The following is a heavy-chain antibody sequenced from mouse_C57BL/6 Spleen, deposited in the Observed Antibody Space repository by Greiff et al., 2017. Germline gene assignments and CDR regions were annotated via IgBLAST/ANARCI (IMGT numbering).Heavy chain of an antibody. V-gene: IGHV1-85*01. Sequence: QVQLQQSGPELVKPGASVKLSCKASGSTFTSYDINWVKQRPGQGLEWIGWIYPRDGSTKYNEQFKGTATLSVDTSSSTAYMELHSLTSEDSAVDFFSRRLLRYPDWYFEVWGTRTTVTVSS. CDR1: GSTFTSYD. J-gene: IGHJ1*03. CDR3: SRRLLRYPDWYFEV. D-gene: IGHD1-1*01. CDR2: IYPRDGST.